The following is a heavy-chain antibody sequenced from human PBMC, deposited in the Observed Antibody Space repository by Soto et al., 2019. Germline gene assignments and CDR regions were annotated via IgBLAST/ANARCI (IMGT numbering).Heavy chain of an antibody. CDR3: ARDAGSGRPSDYYLDY. CDR1: GYTFTSYG. V-gene: IGHV1-18*01. Sequence: ASVKVSCKASGYTFTSYGISWVRQAPGQGLEWMGWISAYNGSTNYAQKLQGRVTMTTDTSTSTAYMELRSLRSDDTAVYYCARDAGSGRPSDYYLDYWGQGPLVTVSS. D-gene: IGHD2-21*01. J-gene: IGHJ4*02. CDR2: ISAYNGST.